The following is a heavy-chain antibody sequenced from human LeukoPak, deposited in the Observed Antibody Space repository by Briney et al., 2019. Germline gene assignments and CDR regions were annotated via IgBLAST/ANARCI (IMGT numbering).Heavy chain of an antibody. J-gene: IGHJ2*01. D-gene: IGHD1-26*01. CDR2: IYYSGST. CDR1: GGPISSSF. CDR3: ARGGANSGSYSHFDL. Sequence: PSETLSLTCTVSGGPISSSFWSWIRQPPGKGLEWIGHIYYSGSTNYNPSLKSRVTISVDTSKNQFSLKLSSVTAADTAVYSCARGGANSGSYSHFDLWGRGTLVTVSA. V-gene: IGHV4-59*01.